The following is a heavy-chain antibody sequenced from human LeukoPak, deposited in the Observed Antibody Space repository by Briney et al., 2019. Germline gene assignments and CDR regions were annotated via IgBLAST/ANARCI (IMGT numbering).Heavy chain of an antibody. V-gene: IGHV3-23*01. J-gene: IGHJ4*02. CDR2: ISGSSGST. D-gene: IGHD2-2*01. CDR3: AKTGVGSRTSCLDQ. Sequence: PGGSLRLSCAASGFTFSDYNMNWVRQAPGRGLEWVSAISGSSGSTYHADSVKGRFTISRDNSKNTLYMQMNSLRAEDTAVYYCAKTGVGSRTSCLDQWGQGTLVTVSS. CDR1: GFTFSDYN.